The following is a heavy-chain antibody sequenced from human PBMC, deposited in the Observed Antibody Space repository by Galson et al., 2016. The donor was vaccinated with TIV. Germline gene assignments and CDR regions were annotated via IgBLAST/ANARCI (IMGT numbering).Heavy chain of an antibody. V-gene: IGHV1-18*01. Sequence: SVKVSCKASGYIFTSEGISWVRQAPGQGLEWMGWINTYNGDTNYTQKLQGRVTMATDTSTSTAYMELRSLRSDDTAVYYCERDVSHGLDVWGQGTTVTVAS. CDR1: GYIFTSEG. CDR2: INTYNGDT. J-gene: IGHJ6*02. CDR3: ERDVSHGLDV.